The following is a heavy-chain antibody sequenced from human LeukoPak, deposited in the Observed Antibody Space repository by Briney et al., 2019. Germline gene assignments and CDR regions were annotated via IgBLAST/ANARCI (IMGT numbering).Heavy chain of an antibody. V-gene: IGHV3-23*01. Sequence: GGSLRLSCAASGFTFSSYAMSWVRQAPGKGLEWVAGIAGGDDRFYADSVKGRFSISRDNSKNTVDLQMNSLRADDTAVYYCVKTYCSITRCSPGFDSWGQGTLVTVSS. CDR1: GFTFSSYA. CDR2: IAGGDDR. J-gene: IGHJ4*02. CDR3: VKTYCSITRCSPGFDS. D-gene: IGHD3-10*01.